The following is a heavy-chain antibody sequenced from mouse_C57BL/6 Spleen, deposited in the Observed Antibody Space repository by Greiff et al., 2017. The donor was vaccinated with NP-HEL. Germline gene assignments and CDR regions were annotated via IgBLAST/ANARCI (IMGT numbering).Heavy chain of an antibody. J-gene: IGHJ3*01. CDR2: IDPENGDT. D-gene: IGHD2-4*01. CDR1: GFNIKDDY. CDR3: TTRDYDYEGAWFAY. V-gene: IGHV14-4*01. Sequence: VQLKQSGAELVRPGASVKLSCTASGFNIKDDYMHWVKQRPEQGLEWIGWIDPENGDTEYASKFQGKATITADTSSNTAYLQLSSLTSEDTAVYYCTTRDYDYEGAWFAYWGQGTLVTVSA.